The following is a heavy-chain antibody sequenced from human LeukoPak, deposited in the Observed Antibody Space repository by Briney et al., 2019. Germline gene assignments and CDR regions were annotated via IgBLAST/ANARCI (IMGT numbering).Heavy chain of an antibody. V-gene: IGHV3-33*01. CDR1: GFTFSSYG. CDR3: ARDSLLTYYYDSSGYYPDY. CDR2: IWYDGSNK. D-gene: IGHD3-22*01. Sequence: GGSLRLSCAASGFTFSSYGMHWVRQAPGKGLEWVAVIWYDGSNKYYADSVKGRFTISRDNSKTKLYLQMNSLRAEDTAVYYCARDSLLTYYYDSSGYYPDYWGQRTLVTVSS. J-gene: IGHJ4*02.